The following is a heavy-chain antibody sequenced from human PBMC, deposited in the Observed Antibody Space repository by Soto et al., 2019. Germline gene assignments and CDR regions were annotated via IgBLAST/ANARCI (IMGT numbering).Heavy chain of an antibody. CDR3: AKYWYSSGWYEPYGMDV. CDR2: ISYDGSNK. J-gene: IGHJ6*02. V-gene: IGHV3-30*18. CDR1: GFTFSSYG. Sequence: QVQLVESGGGVVQPGRSLRLSCAASGFTFSSYGMHWVRQAPGKGLEWVAVISYDGSNKYYADSVKGRFTISRDNSKNTLYLQMHSLRAEEPAVYYCAKYWYSSGWYEPYGMDVWGQGTTVTVSS. D-gene: IGHD6-19*01.